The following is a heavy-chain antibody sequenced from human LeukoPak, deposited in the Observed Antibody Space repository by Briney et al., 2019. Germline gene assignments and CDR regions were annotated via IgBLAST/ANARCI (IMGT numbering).Heavy chain of an antibody. V-gene: IGHV4-30-2*01. D-gene: IGHD2-2*01. J-gene: IGHJ5*02. CDR1: GGSISSGGYS. CDR2: IYHSGST. Sequence: SQTLFLTCAVSGGSISSGGYSWSWIRQPPGKGLEWIGYIYHSGSTYYNPSLKSRVTISVDRSKNQFSLKLSSVTAADTAVYYCARGSCSSTSCLLGWFDPWGQGTLVTVSS. CDR3: ARGSCSSTSCLLGWFDP.